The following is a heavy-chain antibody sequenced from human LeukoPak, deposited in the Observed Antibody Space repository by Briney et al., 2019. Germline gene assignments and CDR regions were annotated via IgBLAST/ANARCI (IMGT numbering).Heavy chain of an antibody. CDR3: AKGQSSTATRSFDS. CDR2: ISTGSEVS. CDR1: GFTYTKFG. D-gene: IGHD2-2*01. V-gene: IGHV3-23*01. Sequence: GESLRLSCAASGFTYTKFGMSWVRQAPGKGLEWLSVISTGSEVSYYADSVKGRFTISRDNSRNTLYLQMTGLRAEDTAIYYCAKGQSSTATRSFDSWGQGTLVTVSP. J-gene: IGHJ4*02.